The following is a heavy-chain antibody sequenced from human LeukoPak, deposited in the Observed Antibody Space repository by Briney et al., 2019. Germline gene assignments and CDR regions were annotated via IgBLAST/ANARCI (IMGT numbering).Heavy chain of an antibody. V-gene: IGHV1-24*01. CDR3: ATGVAVAGTPWVF. D-gene: IGHD6-19*01. CDR2: FDPEDGET. Sequence: ASVKVSCKVSGYTLTELSMHWERQAPGKGLEWMGGFDPEDGETIYAQKFQGRVTMTEDTSTDTAYMELSSLRSEDTAVYYCATGVAVAGTPWVFWGQGTLVTVPS. J-gene: IGHJ4*02. CDR1: GYTLTELS.